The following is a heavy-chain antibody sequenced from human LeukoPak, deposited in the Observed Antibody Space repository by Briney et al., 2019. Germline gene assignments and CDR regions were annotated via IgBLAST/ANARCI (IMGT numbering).Heavy chain of an antibody. Sequence: ASVKVSCKASGYTFTSYYMHWLRQAPGQGLEWMGIINPSGGSTSYAQKFQGRVTMTRDMSTSTVYMELSSLRSEDTAVYYCARDLRSSTSFYYYYYYMDVWGKGTTVTVSS. CDR2: INPSGGST. CDR1: GYTFTSYY. V-gene: IGHV1-46*01. J-gene: IGHJ6*03. CDR3: ARDLRSSTSFYYYYYYMDV. D-gene: IGHD2-2*01.